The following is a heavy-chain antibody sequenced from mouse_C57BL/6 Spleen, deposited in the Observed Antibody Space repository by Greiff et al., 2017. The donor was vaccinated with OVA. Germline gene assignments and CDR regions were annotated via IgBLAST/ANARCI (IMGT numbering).Heavy chain of an antibody. CDR2: ISEDGSN. Sequence: VQLKQSGPGLVKPSQSLSLTCSVTGYSITSGYYWNWIRQFPGNKLEGMGYISEDGSNNYNPSVKNRISITRDTSKNQFFLRLNSVTTEDTATYYCARRGYYGSSYFDYWGQGTTLTVSS. J-gene: IGHJ2*01. CDR1: GYSITSGYY. V-gene: IGHV3-6*01. CDR3: ARRGYYGSSYFDY. D-gene: IGHD1-1*01.